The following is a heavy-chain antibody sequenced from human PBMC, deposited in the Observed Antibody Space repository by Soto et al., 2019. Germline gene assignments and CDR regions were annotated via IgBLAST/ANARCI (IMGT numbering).Heavy chain of an antibody. J-gene: IGHJ6*02. D-gene: IGHD3-22*01. CDR3: AKDGSSGYYGMDV. Sequence: GGSLRLSCAASGFTFSSYGMHWVRQAPGKGLEWVAVISYDGSNKYYADSVKGRFTTSRDNSKNTLYLQMNSLRAEDTAVYYCAKDGSSGYYGMDVWGQGTTVTVSS. CDR1: GFTFSSYG. V-gene: IGHV3-30*18. CDR2: ISYDGSNK.